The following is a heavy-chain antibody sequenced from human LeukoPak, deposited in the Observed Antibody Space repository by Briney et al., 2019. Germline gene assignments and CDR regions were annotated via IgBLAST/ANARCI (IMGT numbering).Heavy chain of an antibody. V-gene: IGHV1-2*02. Sequence: ASVKVSCKASGYTFTGYYMHWVRQAPGQGLEWMGWINPNSGGTNYAQKLQGRVTMTTDTSTSTAYMELRSLRSDDTAVYYCARDLYGSGSYYNDYGMDVWGQGTTVTVSS. CDR3: ARDLYGSGSYYNDYGMDV. CDR1: GYTFTGYY. CDR2: INPNSGGT. D-gene: IGHD3-10*01. J-gene: IGHJ6*02.